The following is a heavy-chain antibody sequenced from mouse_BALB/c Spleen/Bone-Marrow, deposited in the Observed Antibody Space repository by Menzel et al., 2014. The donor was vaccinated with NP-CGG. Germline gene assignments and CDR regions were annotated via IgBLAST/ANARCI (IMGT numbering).Heavy chain of an antibody. CDR2: IDTSDSYT. D-gene: IGHD1-1*02. CDR1: GYTLTDYW. Sequence: VQLQQSGAELVMPGASVNMSCKASGYTLTDYWMHWVKQRPGQGLEWIGAIDTSDSYTTSNQKFKGKATLTVDESSNTAYMQLSSLTSEDSAVYYCARNYYYFDYWGQGTSLTVSS. CDR3: ARNYYYFDY. J-gene: IGHJ2*02. V-gene: IGHV1-69*01.